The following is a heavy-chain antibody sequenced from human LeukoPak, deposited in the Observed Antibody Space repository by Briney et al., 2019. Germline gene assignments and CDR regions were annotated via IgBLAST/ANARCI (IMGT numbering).Heavy chain of an antibody. Sequence: SETLSLTCTASGGSISSSTYYWDWIRQPPGKGLEWIGSIYYSGSTYYNPSLKSRVTISVDTSKNQFSLKLSSVTAADTAVYYCARWPSYVKNPDAFDIWGQGTMVTVSS. J-gene: IGHJ3*02. CDR3: ARWPSYVKNPDAFDI. V-gene: IGHV4-39*07. CDR2: IYYSGST. CDR1: GGSISSSTYY. D-gene: IGHD5-18*01.